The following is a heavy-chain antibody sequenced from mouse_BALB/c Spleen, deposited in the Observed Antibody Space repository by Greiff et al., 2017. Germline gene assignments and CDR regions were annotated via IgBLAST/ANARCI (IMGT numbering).Heavy chain of an antibody. CDR1: GFTFSSYA. V-gene: IGHV5-9-4*01. CDR3: ARSTTGTSPRFAY. D-gene: IGHD4-1*02. J-gene: IGHJ3*01. Sequence: EVKLVESGGGLVKPGGSLKLSCAASGFTFSSYAMSWVRQSPEKRLEWVAEISSGGSYTYYPDTVTGRFTISRDNAKNTLYLEMSSLRSEDTAMYYCARSTTGTSPRFAYWGQGTLVTVSA. CDR2: ISSGGSYT.